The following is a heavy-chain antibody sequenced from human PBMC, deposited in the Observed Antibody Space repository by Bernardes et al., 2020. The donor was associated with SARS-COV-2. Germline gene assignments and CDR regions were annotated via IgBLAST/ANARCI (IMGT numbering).Heavy chain of an antibody. CDR3: ATNAGLGPSWDF. J-gene: IGHJ4*02. D-gene: IGHD6-19*01. CDR1: GFTFNDAW. Sequence: GGSLRLSCAASGFTFNDAWLNWVRQTPGKGLEWVGHILSKTDGGTTDYAAPVKNRFTISRDDSKDTLYLQMDSLKTEDTAIYYCATNAGLGPSWDFWGQGTLVTVST. V-gene: IGHV3-15*07. CDR2: ILSKTDGGTT.